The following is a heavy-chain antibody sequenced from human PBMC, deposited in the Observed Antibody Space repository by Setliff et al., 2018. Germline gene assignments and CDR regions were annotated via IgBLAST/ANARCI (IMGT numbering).Heavy chain of an antibody. CDR2: INDRGST. CDR1: GGSFSGYF. CDR3: ATTTLGRDCFGGNCYFGY. Sequence: SSETLSLTCAVYGGSFSGYFWSWIRQPPGRGLEWIGEINDRGSTHYNPSLKSRATISVDTSKNQFSLKLTSVTAADTAVYYCATTTLGRDCFGGNCYFGYWGQGTLVTVSS. J-gene: IGHJ4*02. D-gene: IGHD2-15*01. V-gene: IGHV4-34*01.